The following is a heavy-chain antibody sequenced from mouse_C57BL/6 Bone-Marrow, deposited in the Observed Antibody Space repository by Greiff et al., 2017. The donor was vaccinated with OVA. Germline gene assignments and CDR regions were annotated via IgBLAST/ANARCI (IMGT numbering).Heavy chain of an antibody. CDR3: AIIYYEYDGARGDCEV. D-gene: IGHD2-4*01. J-gene: IGHJ1*03. CDR1: GFSLTSYG. CDR2: IWRGGST. V-gene: IGHV2-5*01. Sequence: VQLQQSGPGLVQPSQSLSITCTVSGFSLTSYGVHWVRQSPGTGLEWLGVIWRGGSTDSTASFMSRLSITKDNSKSQVFFKMNSLQADDTAIYYCAIIYYEYDGARGDCEVWGTGTTVTVSS.